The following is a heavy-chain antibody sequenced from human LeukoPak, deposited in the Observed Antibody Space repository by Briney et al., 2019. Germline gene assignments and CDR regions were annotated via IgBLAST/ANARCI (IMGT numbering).Heavy chain of an antibody. CDR3: SREGYSCPNWFDT. CDR1: GGSISSSRSY. CDR2: IYYNGDT. D-gene: IGHD4-11*01. V-gene: IGHV4-39*07. J-gene: IGHJ5*02. Sequence: SETLSLTCSVSGGSISSSRSYWGWIRQTPGTGLEWVGSIYYNGDTYYNPSFKSRVSMSVDTAKNQISLILTSATAADTAVYYCSREGYSCPNWFDTWGQGTLVTVSS.